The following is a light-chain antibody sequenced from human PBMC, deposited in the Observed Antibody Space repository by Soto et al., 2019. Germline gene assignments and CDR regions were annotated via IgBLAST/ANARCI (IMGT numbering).Light chain of an antibody. V-gene: IGLV1-40*01. J-gene: IGLJ3*02. CDR2: GNS. CDR1: SSNIGAGYD. Sequence: QSVLTQPPSVSGAPGQRVTISCTGSSSNIGAGYDVHWYQQLPGTAPKLLIYGNSNRPSGVDDRFSGSKSGTSASLAITGLQAEDEADYYCQSYDSSLSGWVFGGGTKLTVL. CDR3: QSYDSSLSGWV.